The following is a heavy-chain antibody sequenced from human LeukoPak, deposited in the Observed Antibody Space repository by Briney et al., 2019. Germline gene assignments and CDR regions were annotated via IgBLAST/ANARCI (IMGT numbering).Heavy chain of an antibody. J-gene: IGHJ3*01. CDR2: ISXYXXXT. CDR3: ARXRXXXXFXX. CDR1: GYTFTSYG. Sequence: ASVKVSCKASGYTFTSYGISWVRQAPGQGLEWMGWISXYXXXTXYSXXLQGRVTMTTDTSTSTAYMELRSLRSDDTAVYYCARXRXXXXFXXWGQGTXVTVSS. V-gene: IGHV1-18*01.